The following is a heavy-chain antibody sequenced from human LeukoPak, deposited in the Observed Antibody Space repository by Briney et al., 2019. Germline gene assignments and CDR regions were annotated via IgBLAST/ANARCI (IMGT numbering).Heavy chain of an antibody. J-gene: IGHJ4*02. CDR1: GDSISYFY. CDR2: MSSSGNN. V-gene: IGHV4-4*07. Sequence: SETLSLTCSVSGDSISYFYWSWIRQAAGKGLEWIGRMSSSGNNDYNASLKSRVTMSVDTSKNQLSLKVISVTAADTAVYYCARGVIAAGDNDFDYWGQGTLVTVSS. CDR3: ARGVIAAGDNDFDY. D-gene: IGHD6-13*01.